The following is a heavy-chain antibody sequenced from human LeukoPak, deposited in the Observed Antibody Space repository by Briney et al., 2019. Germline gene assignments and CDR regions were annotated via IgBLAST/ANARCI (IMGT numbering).Heavy chain of an antibody. CDR2: ISWSSGSI. Sequence: GGSLRLSCAASGFTFDDYAMHWVRQAPGKGLEWVSGISWSSGSIGYADSVKGRFTISRDNAKNSLYLQMNSLRAEDTAVYYCARASSGWYNDAFDIWGQGTMVTVSS. CDR1: GFTFDDYA. V-gene: IGHV3-9*01. D-gene: IGHD6-19*01. J-gene: IGHJ3*02. CDR3: ARASSGWYNDAFDI.